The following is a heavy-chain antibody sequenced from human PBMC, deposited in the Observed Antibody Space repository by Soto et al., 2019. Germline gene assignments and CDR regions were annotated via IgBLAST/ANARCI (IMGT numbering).Heavy chain of an antibody. V-gene: IGHV4-59*01. D-gene: IGHD6-19*01. CDR1: GGSIRGFY. Sequence: SETPFPTLTVSGGSIRGFYWGWIREPPGKGLEWIGNVYYSGGAKYNPSVKSRVTISVDTSKNQFSLKLSSVTAADTAVYYCARGVAGYSSGWYPYFDYWGQGTLVTVSS. CDR2: VYYSGGA. CDR3: ARGVAGYSSGWYPYFDY. J-gene: IGHJ4*02.